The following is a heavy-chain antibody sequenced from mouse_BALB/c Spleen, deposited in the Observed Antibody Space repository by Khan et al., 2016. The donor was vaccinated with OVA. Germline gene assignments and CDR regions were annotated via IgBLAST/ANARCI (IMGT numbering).Heavy chain of an antibody. CDR2: MFPGDGST. J-gene: IGHJ3*01. CDR3: ARGGYGGFAY. D-gene: IGHD2-14*01. V-gene: IGHV1-85*01. CDR1: GYTFTSYD. Sequence: QVQLQQSGAELVKPGASVKLSCKASGYTFTSYDINWVRQRPEQGLEWIGWMFPGDGSTKYNENFKGKATLTPDKSSSTAYMQLSRLTSEDSGACFRARGGYGGFAYWGQGTLVTVSA.